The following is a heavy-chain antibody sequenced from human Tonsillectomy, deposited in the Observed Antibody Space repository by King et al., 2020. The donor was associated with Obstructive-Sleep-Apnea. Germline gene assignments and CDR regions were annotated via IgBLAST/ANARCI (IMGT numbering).Heavy chain of an antibody. CDR1: GFTFTSYS. Sequence: VQLVESGGGVVQPGRSLRLSCAASGFTFTSYSMHWVRHAPGKGLAWVAVIFDDGNNKDNADSVKGRFTISRDNSDNTLYLQMNNLRADDTAIYYCAREYYGSGTDAFDIWGQGTRVTVSS. V-gene: IGHV3-30-3*01. D-gene: IGHD3-10*01. J-gene: IGHJ3*02. CDR2: IFDDGNNK. CDR3: AREYYGSGTDAFDI.